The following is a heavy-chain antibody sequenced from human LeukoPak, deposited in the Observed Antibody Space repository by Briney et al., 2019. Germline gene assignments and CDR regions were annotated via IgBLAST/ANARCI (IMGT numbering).Heavy chain of an antibody. Sequence: SETLSLTCTVSGGSVSSYYWSWIRQPPGKGLEWIGYMYYRGSTNYNPSLKSRVTISVDTSKNQFSLKLSSVTAADTAVYYCARVITLYGSGSYYDYWGQGTLVTVSS. V-gene: IGHV4-59*08. D-gene: IGHD3-10*01. CDR2: MYYRGST. CDR1: GGSVSSYY. CDR3: ARVITLYGSGSYYDY. J-gene: IGHJ4*02.